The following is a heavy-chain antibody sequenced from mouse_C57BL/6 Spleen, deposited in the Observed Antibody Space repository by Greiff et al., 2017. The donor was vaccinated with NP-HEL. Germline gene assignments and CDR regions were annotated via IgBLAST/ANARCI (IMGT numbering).Heavy chain of an antibody. CDR2: ISDGGSYT. J-gene: IGHJ2*01. V-gene: IGHV5-4*01. D-gene: IGHD2-1*01. CDR1: GFTFSSYA. Sequence: VKVVESGGGLVKPGGSLKLSCAASGFTFSSYAMSWVRQTPEKRLEWVATISDGGSYTYYPDNVKGRFTISRDNAKNNLYLQMSHLKSEDAAMYYCAREGDYGNYFDYWGQGTTLTVSS. CDR3: AREGDYGNYFDY.